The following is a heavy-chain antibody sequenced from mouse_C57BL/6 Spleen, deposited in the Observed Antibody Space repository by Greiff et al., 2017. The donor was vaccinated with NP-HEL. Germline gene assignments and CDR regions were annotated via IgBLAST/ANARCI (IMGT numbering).Heavy chain of an antibody. V-gene: IGHV1-81*01. CDR2: IYPRSGYT. D-gene: IGHD1-1*01. CDR1: GYTFTSYG. Sequence: VQLQQSGAELARPGASVKLSCKASGYTFTSYGISWVKQRTGQGLEWIGEIYPRSGYTYYNEKFKGKATLTADKSSSTAYMELRSLTSEDSAVYFCARGSYYGSSFDYWGQGTTLTVSS. J-gene: IGHJ2*01. CDR3: ARGSYYGSSFDY.